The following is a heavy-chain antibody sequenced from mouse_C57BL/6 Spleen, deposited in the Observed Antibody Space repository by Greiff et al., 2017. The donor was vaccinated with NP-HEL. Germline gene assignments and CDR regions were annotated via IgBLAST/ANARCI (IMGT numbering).Heavy chain of an antibody. J-gene: IGHJ4*01. CDR1: GYTFTSYW. CDR2: IYPGSGST. Sequence: QVQLQQSGAELVKPGASVKMSCKASGYTFTSYWITWVKQRPGQGLEWIGDIYPGSGSTNYNEKFKSKATLTVDTSSSTAYMQLSSLTSEDSAVYYCARGGYDLYAMDYWGQGTSVTVSS. D-gene: IGHD2-2*01. V-gene: IGHV1-55*01. CDR3: ARGGYDLYAMDY.